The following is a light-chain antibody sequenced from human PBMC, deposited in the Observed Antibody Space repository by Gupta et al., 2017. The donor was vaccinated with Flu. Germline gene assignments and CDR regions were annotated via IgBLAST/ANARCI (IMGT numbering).Light chain of an antibody. CDR3: NSRDSSGNRYV. J-gene: IGLJ1*01. V-gene: IGLV3-19*01. CDR1: SLRSYY. Sequence: SSELTQDPAVSVALGQTVRITCQGDSLRSYYASWYQQKPGQAPVLVSYGKNNRPSGIPDRFSGSSSGNTASLTITGAQAEDEADYYCNSRDSSGNRYVFGTGTKVTVL. CDR2: GKN.